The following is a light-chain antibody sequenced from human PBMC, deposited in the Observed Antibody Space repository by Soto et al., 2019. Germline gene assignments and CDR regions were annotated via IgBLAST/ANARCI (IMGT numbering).Light chain of an antibody. CDR2: EVS. CDR3: CSYTTSSTVV. V-gene: IGLV2-14*01. Sequence: QSALTQPASVSGSPGQSITISCSGTSSDVGGYNYVSWFQHHPGKAPKLMLYEVSYRPSGVSNRFSGSKSGNTASLTISGLQAEDEADYYCCSYTTSSTVVFGGGTKLTVL. CDR1: SSDVGGYNY. J-gene: IGLJ2*01.